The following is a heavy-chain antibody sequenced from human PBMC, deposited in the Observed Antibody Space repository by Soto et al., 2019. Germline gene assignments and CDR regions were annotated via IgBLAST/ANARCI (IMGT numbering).Heavy chain of an antibody. CDR1: GYTFNTYW. CDR2: IYPGDSDT. CDR3: AISSVAAAGFDY. Sequence: PGESLKISCKASGYTFNTYWIAWVRQMPGKGLEWMGLIYPGDSDTRYSPSFQGQVTISVDRSISTAYLQWSSLKASDTATYYCAISSVAAAGFDYWGQGTQVTVSS. J-gene: IGHJ4*02. D-gene: IGHD6-13*01. V-gene: IGHV5-51*01.